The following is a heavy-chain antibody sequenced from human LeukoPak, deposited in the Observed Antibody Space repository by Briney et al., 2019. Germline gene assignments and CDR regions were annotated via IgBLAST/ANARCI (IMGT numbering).Heavy chain of an antibody. CDR2: INPNSGAT. J-gene: IGHJ4*02. CDR3: ARDRAGLSRYFDY. V-gene: IGHV1-2*02. CDR1: GYTFTAYY. Sequence: ASVKVSCKTSGYTFTAYYMHWVRQAPGQGLEWMGWINPNSGATDYAQKFQGRVTMTRDTSISTTYMELSSLRFDDTAVYYCARDRAGLSRYFDYWGQGTLVTVSS. D-gene: IGHD3-16*02.